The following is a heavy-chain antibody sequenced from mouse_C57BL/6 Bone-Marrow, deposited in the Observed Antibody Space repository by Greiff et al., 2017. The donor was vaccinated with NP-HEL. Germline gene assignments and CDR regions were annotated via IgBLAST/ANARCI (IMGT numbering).Heavy chain of an antibody. J-gene: IGHJ3*01. CDR1: GFTFSDYG. Sequence: EVKLVESGGGLVKPGGSLKLSCAASGFTFSDYGMHWVRQAPEKGMPWVEYISSGSSTIYYAATVKGRFTISRDNAKNTLFLKMTSLRSEDTAMYYCARRFAYWGQGTLVTVSA. CDR2: ISSGSSTI. CDR3: ARRFAY. V-gene: IGHV5-17*01.